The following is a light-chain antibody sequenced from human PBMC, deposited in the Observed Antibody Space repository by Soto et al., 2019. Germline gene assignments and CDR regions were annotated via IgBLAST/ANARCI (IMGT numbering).Light chain of an antibody. CDR3: QQSYSTPVFT. Sequence: DIQMTQSRSSLSASVGDRVTITCQASQDISNYLNWYQQKPGKAPKLLVYDASNLETGVPSRFSGSGSETDFTLTISSLQPEDFATYYCQQSYSTPVFTFGPGTKVDIK. V-gene: IGKV1-39*01. CDR1: QDISNY. J-gene: IGKJ3*01. CDR2: DAS.